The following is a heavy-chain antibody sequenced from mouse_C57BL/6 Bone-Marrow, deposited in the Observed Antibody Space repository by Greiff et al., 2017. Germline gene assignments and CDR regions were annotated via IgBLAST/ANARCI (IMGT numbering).Heavy chain of an antibody. Sequence: VMLVESGPELVKPGASVKISCKASGYTFTDYYINWVKQRPGQGLEWIGWIFPGRGSTYYNEKFKGKATLTVDKSSRTAYMLLSSLTSEDSAVDFCARLGYVDYWGQGTTLTVSS. CDR2: IFPGRGST. V-gene: IGHV1-75*01. J-gene: IGHJ2*01. CDR3: ARLGYVDY. CDR1: GYTFTDYY.